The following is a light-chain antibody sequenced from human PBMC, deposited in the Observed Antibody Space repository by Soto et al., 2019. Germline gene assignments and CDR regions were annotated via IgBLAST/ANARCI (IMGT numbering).Light chain of an antibody. CDR2: SAS. J-gene: IGKJ4*01. V-gene: IGKV1-5*03. Sequence: EILMTQSPSTLSVSPGERATITCRASQHIRSYLAWYQQKPGKAPDLLIYSASGLESGVPSRFSGSGFGTEFTLTISSLHPDDFATYYCQQYNGDSGLTFGGGTKVEIK. CDR1: QHIRSY. CDR3: QQYNGDSGLT.